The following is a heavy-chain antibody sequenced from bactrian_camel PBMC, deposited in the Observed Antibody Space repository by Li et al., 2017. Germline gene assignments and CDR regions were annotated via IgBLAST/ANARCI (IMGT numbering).Heavy chain of an antibody. CDR2: IDSDGST. CDR3: AADDGLVRKAPLQYKSYNY. Sequence: HVQLVESGGGSVQTGGSLRLSCAASDYIYRAYSMAWFRQSPGKEREGVAAIDSDGSTSYADSVKGRFTISKDNAKNTVYLQMNSLKVEDTAMYYCAADDGLVRKAPLQYKSYNYWGQGTQVTVS. J-gene: IGHJ4*01. V-gene: IGHV3S53*01. D-gene: IGHD5*01. CDR1: DYIYRAYS.